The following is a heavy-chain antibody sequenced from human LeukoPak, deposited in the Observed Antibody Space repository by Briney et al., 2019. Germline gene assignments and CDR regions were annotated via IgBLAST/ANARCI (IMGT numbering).Heavy chain of an antibody. D-gene: IGHD6-19*01. CDR3: ARGPPGYRSGWYPLAEYFQH. Sequence: SETLSLTCTVSGGSISSYYWSWIRQPPGKGLEWIGSIYYSGSTYYNPSLKSRVTISVDTSKNQFSLKLSSVTAADTAVYYCARGPPGYRSGWYPLAEYFQHWGQGTLVTVSS. V-gene: IGHV4-39*07. CDR2: IYYSGST. J-gene: IGHJ1*01. CDR1: GGSISSYY.